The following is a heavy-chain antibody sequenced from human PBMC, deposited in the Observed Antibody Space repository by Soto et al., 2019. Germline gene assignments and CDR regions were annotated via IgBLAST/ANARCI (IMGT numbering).Heavy chain of an antibody. CDR2: ISSSGSTI. CDR1: GFTFSSYE. D-gene: IGHD3-10*01. CDR3: ARVSWNYYGSGSYPIFDY. V-gene: IGHV3-48*03. J-gene: IGHJ4*02. Sequence: PGGSLRLSCAASGFTFSSYEMNWVRQAPGKGLEWVSYISSSGSTIYYADSVKGRFTISRDNAKNSLYLQMNSLRAEDTAVYYCARVSWNYYGSGSYPIFDYWGQGTLVTVSS.